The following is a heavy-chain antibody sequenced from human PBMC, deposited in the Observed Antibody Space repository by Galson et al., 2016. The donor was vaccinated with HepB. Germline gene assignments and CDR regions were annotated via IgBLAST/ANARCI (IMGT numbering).Heavy chain of an antibody. CDR1: GGSLSSSNW. V-gene: IGHV4-4*02. J-gene: IGHJ6*02. D-gene: IGHD1-26*01. Sequence: ETLSLTCAVSGGSLSSSNWWSWVRQPPGKRLEWVGEIYHSGSTNYNPSLESRVTISVDKSKNQVSLNLRSVTAADTAVYYCAKGALQGGYYGFDVWGQGTTVTVSS. CDR2: IYHSGST. CDR3: AKGALQGGYYGFDV.